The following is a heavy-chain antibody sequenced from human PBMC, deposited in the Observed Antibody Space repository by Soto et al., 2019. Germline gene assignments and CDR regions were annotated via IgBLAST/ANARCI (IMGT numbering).Heavy chain of an antibody. V-gene: IGHV1-18*01. CDR2: ISAYSGST. CDR1: GYTFTTYG. D-gene: IGHD6-13*01. Sequence: QVQLVQSGAEVKKPGASVKVSCKASGYTFTTYGISWVRQAPGQGLEWMGWISAYSGSTKFAQKLQGRGTMTTDTSTTTAYMELRSLTSDDTAVYYCARDFTKSSSWPYYFDYWGQGTLVTVSS. J-gene: IGHJ4*02. CDR3: ARDFTKSSSWPYYFDY.